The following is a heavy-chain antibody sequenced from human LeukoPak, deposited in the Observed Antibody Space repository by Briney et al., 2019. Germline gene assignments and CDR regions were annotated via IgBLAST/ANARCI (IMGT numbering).Heavy chain of an antibody. V-gene: IGHV1-69*05. D-gene: IGHD4-23*01. CDR2: IIPTFGTA. CDR3: ARDYGYGGNSIYFDY. CDR1: GGTFSSYA. Sequence: SVKVSCKASGGTFSSYAISWVRQAPGQGLEWMGGIIPTFGTANYAQKFQGRVTITTDESTSTAYMELSSLRSEDTAVYYCARDYGYGGNSIYFDYWGQGTLVTVSS. J-gene: IGHJ4*02.